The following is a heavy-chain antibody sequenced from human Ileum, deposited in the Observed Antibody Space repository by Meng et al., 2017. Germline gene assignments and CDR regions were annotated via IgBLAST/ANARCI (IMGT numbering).Heavy chain of an antibody. V-gene: IGHV3-7*01. J-gene: IGHJ3*01. CDR1: GFIFSNYW. CDR2: IKQDGSEK. CDR3: ARECTGGCSRVYDL. D-gene: IGHD2-8*02. Sequence: GESLKISCAASGFIFSNYWMNWVRQAPGKGLEWVGNIKQDGSEKYYVDSVKGRFIISRDNAKNSLYLQMNSLGAEDTAVYYCARECTGGCSRVYDLWGQGTMVTVSS.